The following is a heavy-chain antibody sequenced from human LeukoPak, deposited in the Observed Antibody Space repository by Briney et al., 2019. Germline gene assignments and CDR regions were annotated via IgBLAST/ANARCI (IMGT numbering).Heavy chain of an antibody. CDR2: IQYDGSNK. Sequence: PGGSLRLSCAATGFAFSNYGMHWVRQAPGKGLEWVAFIQYDGSNKFYADSVKGRFTISRDNSKNTLYLQMNSLRAEDAAVYYCAKSSRGYEDLDYWGQGTLVIVSS. D-gene: IGHD5-12*01. CDR3: AKSSRGYEDLDY. CDR1: GFAFSNYG. J-gene: IGHJ4*02. V-gene: IGHV3-30*02.